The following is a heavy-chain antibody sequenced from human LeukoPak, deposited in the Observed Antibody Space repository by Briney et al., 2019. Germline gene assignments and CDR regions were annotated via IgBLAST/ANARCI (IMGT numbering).Heavy chain of an antibody. CDR3: ARHYDILTGYYPFDY. CDR1: GYTFTSYY. J-gene: IGHJ4*02. Sequence: ASVKVSCKASGYTFTSYYMHWVRQAPGQGLEWMGIINPSGGSTSYAQKFQGRVTMTRDTSTSTVYMELSSLRSEDTAVYYCARHYDILTGYYPFDYWGQGTLVTVSS. D-gene: IGHD3-9*01. CDR2: INPSGGST. V-gene: IGHV1-46*01.